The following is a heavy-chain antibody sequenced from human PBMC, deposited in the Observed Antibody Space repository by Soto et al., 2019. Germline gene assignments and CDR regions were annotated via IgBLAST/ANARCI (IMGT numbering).Heavy chain of an antibody. CDR3: ARVRIAAAAPSYYYYYYGMDV. V-gene: IGHV4-59*01. D-gene: IGHD6-13*01. CDR2: IYYSGST. J-gene: IGHJ6*02. Sequence: SETLSLTCTVSGGSISSYYWSWIRQPPGKGLEWIGYIYYSGSTNYNPSLKSRVTISVDTSKNQFSLKLSSVTAADTAVYYCARVRIAAAAPSYYYYYYGMDVWGQGTTVTVSS. CDR1: GGSISSYY.